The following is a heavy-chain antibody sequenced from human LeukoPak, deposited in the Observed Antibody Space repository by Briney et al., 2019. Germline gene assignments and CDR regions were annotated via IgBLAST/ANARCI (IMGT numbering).Heavy chain of an antibody. Sequence: PGGSLRLSRAPSGFTFSSYSMNWVPHAPGKGLEWGSSIIISSSYIYYAESVKGRFTTSRDNAKKSLYLQMNSLRGEDTAVYYCARGSYTRKMGTWFDPWGQGTLVTVSS. D-gene: IGHD3-16*01. J-gene: IGHJ5*02. CDR1: GFTFSSYS. CDR2: IIISSSYI. V-gene: IGHV3-21*01. CDR3: ARGSYTRKMGTWFDP.